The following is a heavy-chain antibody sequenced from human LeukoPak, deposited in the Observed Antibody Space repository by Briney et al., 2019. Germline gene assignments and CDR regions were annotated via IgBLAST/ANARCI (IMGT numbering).Heavy chain of an antibody. V-gene: IGHV1-2*02. J-gene: IGHJ4*02. CDR1: GYTFTGFY. CDR2: INPNSGGT. Sequence: ASVKVSCKASGYTFTGFYMHWVRQAPGQGLEWMGWINPNSGGTNYAQKFQGRVTMTRDTSINTAYMELSSLRSDDMAVYYCAREEVSVISDTCCSGLGYWGQGTLVTVPS. CDR3: AREEVSVISDTCCSGLGY. D-gene: IGHD3-10*01.